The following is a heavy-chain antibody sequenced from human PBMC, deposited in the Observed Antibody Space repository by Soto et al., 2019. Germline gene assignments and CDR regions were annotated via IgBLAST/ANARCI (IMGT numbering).Heavy chain of an antibody. CDR3: TTDAPLYSGSYYGYFDL. J-gene: IGHJ2*01. D-gene: IGHD1-26*01. CDR2: IKSKTDDGTT. V-gene: IGHV3-15*01. Sequence: PGGSLRLSCAASGFTFSNSGMSWVRQAPGKGLEWVGRIKSKTDDGTTDYAAPGKGRFTISRDNSKTTLSLQMKSLKTEAKAVYYCTTDAPLYSGSYYGYFDLWGRGTMVTVSS. CDR1: GFTFSNSG.